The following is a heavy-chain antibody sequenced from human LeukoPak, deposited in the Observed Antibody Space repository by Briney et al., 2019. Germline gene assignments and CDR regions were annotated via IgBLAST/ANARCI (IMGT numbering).Heavy chain of an antibody. D-gene: IGHD3-16*01. CDR1: GGSISSESYY. V-gene: IGHV4-39*07. CDR3: TRGAGWLIDY. Sequence: SETLSLTCTVSGGSISSESYYWGWIRQPPGKGLEWIGSVYHSGSTDYNPSLKSRVTISADTSKNQFSLKLNSLTTADTAVYYCTRGAGWLIDYWGQGILVTVSS. CDR2: VYHSGST. J-gene: IGHJ4*02.